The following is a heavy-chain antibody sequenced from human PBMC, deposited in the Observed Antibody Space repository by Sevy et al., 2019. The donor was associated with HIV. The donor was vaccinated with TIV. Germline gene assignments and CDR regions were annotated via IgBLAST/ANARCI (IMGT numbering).Heavy chain of an antibody. V-gene: IGHV4-59*01. CDR1: GGSISSYY. Sequence: SETLSLTCTVSGGSISSYYWSWIRQPPGKGLEWIGYIYYSGSTNYNPSLKSRVTISVDTSKNQLSLKLSSVTAADTSLYYCARGSYGDYYFDYWGQGTLVTVSS. D-gene: IGHD4-17*01. J-gene: IGHJ4*02. CDR3: ARGSYGDYYFDY. CDR2: IYYSGST.